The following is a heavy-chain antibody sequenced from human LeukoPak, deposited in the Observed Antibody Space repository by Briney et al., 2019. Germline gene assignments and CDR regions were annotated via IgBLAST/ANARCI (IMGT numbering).Heavy chain of an antibody. CDR1: GFTISSYG. J-gene: IGHJ6*02. CDR3: ARDGPIRYFDWLRPSYGMDV. Sequence: PGGSLRLSCAASGFTISSYGMHWVRQAPGKGLEWVAVVWYDGGDKYYADSVKGRFTISRDNSKNTLYLQMNSLRAEDTAVYYCARDGPIRYFDWLRPSYGMDVWGQGTTVTVSS. V-gene: IGHV3-33*01. D-gene: IGHD3-9*01. CDR2: VWYDGGDK.